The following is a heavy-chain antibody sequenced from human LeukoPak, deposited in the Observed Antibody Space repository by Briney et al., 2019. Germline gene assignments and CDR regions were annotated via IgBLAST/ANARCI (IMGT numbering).Heavy chain of an antibody. CDR1: EFTFSSYG. D-gene: IGHD2-2*01. V-gene: IGHV3-33*01. CDR2: IWYDGSNK. Sequence: GRSLRLSCAASEFTFSSYGMHWVRQAPGKGLEWVAVIWYDGSNKYYADSVKGRFTISRDNSKNTLYLQMNSLRAEDTAVYYCARETLGYCSSTSCFGWFDPWGQGTLVTVSS. CDR3: ARETLGYCSSTSCFGWFDP. J-gene: IGHJ5*02.